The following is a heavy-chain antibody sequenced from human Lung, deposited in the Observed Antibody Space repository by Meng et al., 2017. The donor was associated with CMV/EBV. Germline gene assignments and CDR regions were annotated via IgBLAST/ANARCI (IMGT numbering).Heavy chain of an antibody. J-gene: IGHJ4*02. Sequence: SCAASGFTFSRYAFHWVRQAPGKGLEWVAVISFDGGTRYYADSVKSQFTISRDSSRISLYLQLNSLRPEDTAVYYCAREYGSSSAFDYWGQGTLVTVSS. CDR2: ISFDGGTR. CDR3: AREYGSSSAFDY. V-gene: IGHV3-30*14. CDR1: GFTFSRYA. D-gene: IGHD6-6*01.